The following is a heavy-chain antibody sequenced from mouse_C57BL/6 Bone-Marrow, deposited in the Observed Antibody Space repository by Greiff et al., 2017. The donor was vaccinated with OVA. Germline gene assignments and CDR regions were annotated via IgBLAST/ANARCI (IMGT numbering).Heavy chain of an antibody. D-gene: IGHD1-1*01. Sequence: QVQLKQPGAELVRPGSSVKLSCKASGYTFTSYWMDWVKQRPGQGLEWIGNIYPSDSETHYNQKFKDKATLTVDKSSSTAYMQLSSLTSEDSAVYYCAIITTVVAGSYFDYWGQGTTLTVSS. V-gene: IGHV1-61*01. CDR2: IYPSDSET. J-gene: IGHJ2*01. CDR1: GYTFTSYW. CDR3: AIITTVVAGSYFDY.